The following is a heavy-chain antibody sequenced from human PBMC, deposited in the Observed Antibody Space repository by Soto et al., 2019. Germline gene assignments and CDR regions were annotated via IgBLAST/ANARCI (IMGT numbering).Heavy chain of an antibody. D-gene: IGHD3-10*01. Sequence: QITLKESGPTLVKPTQTLTLTCTFSGFSLSTSGVGVGWIRQPPGKALEWLALIYWNDDKRYSPSLKSRLTIPKDTSKNQVVLTMTNMDPVDTATYYCAHALWFVELLSYYFDYWGQGTLVTVSS. V-gene: IGHV2-5*01. CDR3: AHALWFVELLSYYFDY. CDR2: IYWNDDK. J-gene: IGHJ4*02. CDR1: GFSLSTSGVG.